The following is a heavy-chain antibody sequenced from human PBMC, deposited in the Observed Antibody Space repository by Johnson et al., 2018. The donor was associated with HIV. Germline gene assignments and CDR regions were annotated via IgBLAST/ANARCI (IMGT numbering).Heavy chain of an antibody. J-gene: IGHJ3*02. Sequence: QVQLVESGGGVVQPGRSLRLSCAASGFTFSSYAMHWVRQAPGKGLEWVAVISYDGRAKYYVDSVKGRFTISRDNSKNTLYLQMNSLRAEDTAVYYCVKGMDSSNWYAFDSWGRGTMVIVSS. D-gene: IGHD6-13*01. V-gene: IGHV3-30*04. CDR3: VKGMDSSNWYAFDS. CDR1: GFTFSSYA. CDR2: ISYDGRAK.